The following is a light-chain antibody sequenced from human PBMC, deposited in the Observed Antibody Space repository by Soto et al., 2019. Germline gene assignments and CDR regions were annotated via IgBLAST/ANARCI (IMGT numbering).Light chain of an antibody. CDR2: EVS. CDR3: SSYAGSNDRWV. J-gene: IGLJ3*02. Sequence: QSALTQPPSASGSPGQSVTISCTGTSSDIGAYNYVSWYQQHPGKAPKLMIHEVSKRPSGVPDRFSGSKSGNTASLTVSGLQAEDEADYYCSSYAGSNDRWVFGGGTQLTVL. V-gene: IGLV2-8*01. CDR1: SSDIGAYNY.